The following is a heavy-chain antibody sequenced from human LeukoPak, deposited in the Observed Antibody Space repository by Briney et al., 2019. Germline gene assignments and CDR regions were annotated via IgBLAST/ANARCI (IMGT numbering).Heavy chain of an antibody. Sequence: GGSLRLSCAASGFTFSDYYMTWIRQAPGQGLEWISYVSGSDENKYYAGSVRGRFAISRDNAEKSLFLQMSNVRTEDTAVYYCARAGLGGHYIDYWGQGTLVTVSS. V-gene: IGHV3-11*01. D-gene: IGHD2-15*01. J-gene: IGHJ4*02. CDR1: GFTFSDYY. CDR3: ARAGLGGHYIDY. CDR2: VSGSDENK.